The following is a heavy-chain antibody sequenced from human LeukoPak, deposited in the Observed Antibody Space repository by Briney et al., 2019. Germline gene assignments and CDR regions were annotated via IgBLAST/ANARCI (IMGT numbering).Heavy chain of an antibody. Sequence: ASVKVSCKASGYTFTSYGISWVRQAPGQGLEWMGWISAYNGNTNYAQKLQGRVTMTTDTSTSTAYMELSSLRSEDTAVYYSAGRITMVRGVIIGGLDVWGQGTTVTVSS. D-gene: IGHD3-10*01. J-gene: IGHJ6*02. V-gene: IGHV1-18*01. CDR1: GYTFTSYG. CDR3: AGRITMVRGVIIGGLDV. CDR2: ISAYNGNT.